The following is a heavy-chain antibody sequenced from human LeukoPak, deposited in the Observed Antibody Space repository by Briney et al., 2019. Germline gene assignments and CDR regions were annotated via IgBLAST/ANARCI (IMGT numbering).Heavy chain of an antibody. CDR2: IYYSGST. D-gene: IGHD2-2*01. J-gene: IGHJ6*03. CDR1: GGSISSYY. V-gene: IGHV4-59*01. CDR3: ARSPPVPAATYYYYYYYMDV. Sequence: SETLSLTCTVSGGSISSYYWSWIRQPPGKGLEWIGYIYYSGSTNYNPSLKSRVTISVDTSKNQFSLKLSSVTAADTAVYYCARSPPVPAATYYYYYYYMDVWXKGTTVTVSS.